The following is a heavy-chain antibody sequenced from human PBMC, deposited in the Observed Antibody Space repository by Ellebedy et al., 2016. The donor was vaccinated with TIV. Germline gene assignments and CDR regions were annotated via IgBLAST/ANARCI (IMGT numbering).Heavy chain of an antibody. CDR2: ISYEGSDK. V-gene: IGHV3-30*03. CDR3: ARGASLYGDYVFDY. CDR1: GFTFGSHG. J-gene: IGHJ4*02. Sequence: GESLKISCEASGFTFGSHGMNWVRQAPGKGLEWVAVISYEGSDKYYVDSVKGRFTISRDNSKNTVYLQMNSLRAEDTAVYYCARGASLYGDYVFDYWGQGTLVTVSS. D-gene: IGHD4-17*01.